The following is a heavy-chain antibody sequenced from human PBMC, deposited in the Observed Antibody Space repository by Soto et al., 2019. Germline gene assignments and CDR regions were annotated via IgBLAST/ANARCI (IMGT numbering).Heavy chain of an antibody. J-gene: IGHJ4*02. D-gene: IGHD3-16*01. CDR3: VSXXXYXHASVPYS. CDR1: GFTFTSYG. CDR2: ISYDGGLQ. Sequence: QAHLVESGGGVVQPGRSLRLSCAASGFTFTSYGMHWVRQAPGTRLEWVAVISYDGGLQHYADSVKGRFTISRDNSKNMVLLQMNXLXXXXTAVYYCVSXXXYXHASVPYSWGQGTLVSVSS. V-gene: IGHV3-30*03.